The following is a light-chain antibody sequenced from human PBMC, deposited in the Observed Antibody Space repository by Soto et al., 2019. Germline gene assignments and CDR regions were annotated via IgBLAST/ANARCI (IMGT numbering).Light chain of an antibody. Sequence: EIVMTQSPGTLSLSPGEAATLSCRASQSVSGSYLAWYQQKPGQAPRLVIYDASTRATGIPDRFRGSGSGTDFTLTISRLEPEDFAVYYCYQYDTSPWTFGQGTKVDNK. CDR3: YQYDTSPWT. CDR1: QSVSGSY. V-gene: IGKV3-20*01. J-gene: IGKJ1*01. CDR2: DAS.